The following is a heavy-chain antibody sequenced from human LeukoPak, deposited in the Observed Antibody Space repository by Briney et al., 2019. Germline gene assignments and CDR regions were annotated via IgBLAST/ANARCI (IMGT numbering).Heavy chain of an antibody. D-gene: IGHD2-15*01. V-gene: IGHV4-38-2*02. CDR2: IYHSGST. J-gene: IGHJ4*02. CDR3: ARRPYCSGGSCYSIYYFDY. Sequence: SETLSLTCTVSGYSISSGYYWGWIRQPPGKGLEWIGSIYHSGSTYYNPSLKSRVTISVDTSKNQFSLKLSSVTAADTAVYYCARRPYCSGGSCYSIYYFDYWGQGTLVTVSS. CDR1: GYSISSGYY.